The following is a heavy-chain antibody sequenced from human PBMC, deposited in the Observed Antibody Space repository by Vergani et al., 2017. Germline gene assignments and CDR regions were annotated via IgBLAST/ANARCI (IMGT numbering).Heavy chain of an antibody. CDR1: GYSFTSYW. J-gene: IGHJ6*03. V-gene: IGHV5-51*01. CDR3: GRHFLTVTTGYYYYYMDV. D-gene: IGHD4-11*01. Sequence: EVQLVQSGAEVKKPGESLKISCKGSGYSFTSYWIGWVRQMPGKGLEWMGIIYPGDSDTRYSPSFQGQVTISADKSISTAYLQWSSLKASDTAMYYCGRHFLTVTTGYYYYYMDVWGKGTTVTVSS. CDR2: IYPGDSDT.